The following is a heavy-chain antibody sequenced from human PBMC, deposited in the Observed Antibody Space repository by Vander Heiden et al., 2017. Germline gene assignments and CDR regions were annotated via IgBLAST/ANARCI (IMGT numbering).Heavy chain of an antibody. CDR1: GFTFSGYG. CDR3: ATIVGATYSDY. J-gene: IGHJ4*02. D-gene: IGHD1-26*01. CDR2: ISYDVSNK. V-gene: IGHV3-30*03. Sequence: QVQLVESGGGVVQPGRSLRLSCAASGFTFSGYGMHWVRQAPGKGLEWVAVISYDVSNKYYADSVKGRFTISRDNSKNTLYLQMNSLRAEDTAVYYCATIVGATYSDYWGQGTLVTVSA.